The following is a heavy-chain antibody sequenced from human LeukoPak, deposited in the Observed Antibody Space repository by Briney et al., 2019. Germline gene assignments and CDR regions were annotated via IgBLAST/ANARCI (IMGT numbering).Heavy chain of an antibody. D-gene: IGHD3-22*01. J-gene: IGHJ4*02. V-gene: IGHV3-21*04. CDR1: GFTFSTYS. Sequence: GGSLRLSCAASGFTFSTYSMHWVRQAPGKGLEWVSSISTGSSYIYSADSVKGRFTISRDNSKNTLYLQMNSLRAEDTAVYYCAVGLGITMIVGPFDYWGQGTLVTVSS. CDR2: ISTGSSYI. CDR3: AVGLGITMIVGPFDY.